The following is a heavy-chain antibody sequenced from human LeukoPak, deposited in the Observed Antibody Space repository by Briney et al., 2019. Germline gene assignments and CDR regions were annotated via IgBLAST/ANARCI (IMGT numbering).Heavy chain of an antibody. Sequence: SETLSLTCAVYAGSFSGYYWSWIRQPPGKGLEWIGEINHSGSTHYNPSLKSRVTISVDTSQKQFSLRLTSVTGAGTGVYYCARGRYLTTSGGAAAGFLDYWGQGSLVTVS. CDR1: AGSFSGYY. CDR3: ARGRYLTTSGGAAAGFLDY. D-gene: IGHD6-13*01. CDR2: INHSGST. V-gene: IGHV4-34*01. J-gene: IGHJ4*02.